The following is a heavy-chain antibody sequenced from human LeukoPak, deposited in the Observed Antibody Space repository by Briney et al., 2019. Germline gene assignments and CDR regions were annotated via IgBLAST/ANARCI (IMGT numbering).Heavy chain of an antibody. CDR3: AKAPSGRGGYNWFDP. V-gene: IGHV4-4*07. CDR1: GVSISGYY. CDR2: VYASGST. Sequence: SETLSLTCTVSGVSISGYYWSWIRQPAGKGLEWIGRVYASGSTIYNPSLKSRVSMSIETSKNQFSLNLRSVTAADTAVYYCAKAPSGRGGYNWFDPWSQGTLVTVSS. J-gene: IGHJ5*02. D-gene: IGHD3-10*01.